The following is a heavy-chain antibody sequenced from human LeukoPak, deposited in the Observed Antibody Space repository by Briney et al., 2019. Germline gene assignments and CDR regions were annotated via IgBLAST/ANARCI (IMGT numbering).Heavy chain of an antibody. V-gene: IGHV1-69*13. D-gene: IGHD2-2*01. CDR2: IIPIFGTA. Sequence: ASVKVSCKASGGTFSSYAISWVRQAPGQGLEWMGGIIPIFGTANYAQKFQGRVTITADESTSTAYMELSSLRSEDTDVYYCARDSSSHCSSTSCYGTYYFDYWGQGTLVTVSS. CDR3: ARDSSSHCSSTSCYGTYYFDY. J-gene: IGHJ4*02. CDR1: GGTFSSYA.